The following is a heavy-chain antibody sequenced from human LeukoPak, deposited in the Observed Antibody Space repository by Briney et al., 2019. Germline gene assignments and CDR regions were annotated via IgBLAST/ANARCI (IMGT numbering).Heavy chain of an antibody. CDR1: GGSFSSSSHY. V-gene: IGHV4-39*01. Sequence: KPSETLSLTCTVSGGSFSSSSHYWGWVRQPLGKGLEWIGSMYYSGSTYYNASLRRRVTISVDTSRDQFSLKLSSVTAADTAVYYCARGGYYYDSSGPYYFDYWGQGTLVTVSS. J-gene: IGHJ4*02. D-gene: IGHD3-22*01. CDR3: ARGGYYYDSSGPYYFDY. CDR2: MYYSGST.